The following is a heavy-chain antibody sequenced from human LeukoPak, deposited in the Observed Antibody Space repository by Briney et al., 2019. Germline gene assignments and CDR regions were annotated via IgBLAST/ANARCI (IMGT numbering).Heavy chain of an antibody. D-gene: IGHD3-3*01. J-gene: IGHJ4*02. CDR1: GFTFSSYG. V-gene: IGHV3-30*02. CDR2: IRYDGSNK. Sequence: PGESLRLSCAASGFTFSSYGMHWVRQAPGKGLELVAFIRYDGSNKYYADSVKGRFTISRDNSKNTLYLQMNSLRAEDTAVYYCAIDFVDDFWSGQYDWGQGTPVTVSS. CDR3: AIDFVDDFWSGQYD.